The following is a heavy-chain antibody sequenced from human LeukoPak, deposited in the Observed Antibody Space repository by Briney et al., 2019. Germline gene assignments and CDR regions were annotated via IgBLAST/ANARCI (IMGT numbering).Heavy chain of an antibody. J-gene: IGHJ4*02. CDR1: GGSISSGTFF. CDR3: ATTSYTNGWHWNFDY. Sequence: KPSETLSFTCTVSGGSISSGTFFWAWIRQPPGKGLEWIGSIHHVGSTYYNPSLRSRVTMSLDTSKHQFSLKLTSVTAADTAVYYCATTSYTNGWHWNFDYWGQGTLVTVSS. CDR2: IHHVGST. V-gene: IGHV4-39*01. D-gene: IGHD6-19*01.